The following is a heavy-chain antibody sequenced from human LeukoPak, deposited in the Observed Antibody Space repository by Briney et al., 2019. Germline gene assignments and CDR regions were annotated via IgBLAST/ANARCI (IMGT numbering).Heavy chain of an antibody. CDR1: GYTFTGYY. D-gene: IGHD3-3*01. J-gene: IGHJ6*03. CDR3: ARSGTIFGVVYYYYMDV. V-gene: IGHV1-2*02. CDR2: INPNSGGT. Sequence: ASVKVSCKASGYTFTGYYMHWVRQAPGQGLEWMGWINPNSGGTNYAQKFQGRVTMTRDTSISTAYMELSRLRSDDTAAYYCARSGTIFGVVYYYYMDVWGKGTTVTVSS.